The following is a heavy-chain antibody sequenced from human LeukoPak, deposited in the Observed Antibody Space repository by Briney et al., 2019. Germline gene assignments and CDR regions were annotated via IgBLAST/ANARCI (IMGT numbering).Heavy chain of an antibody. Sequence: PGGSLRLSCAATGFTFSGFDMNWVRQAPGEGLECVSYISSSGSAKYYADSVKGRFTISRDNTKSSLYLQMNSLRGEDTAVYYCASQDYWGQGTLVTVSS. J-gene: IGHJ4*02. CDR2: ISSSGSAK. V-gene: IGHV3-48*03. CDR1: GFTFSGFD. CDR3: ASQDY.